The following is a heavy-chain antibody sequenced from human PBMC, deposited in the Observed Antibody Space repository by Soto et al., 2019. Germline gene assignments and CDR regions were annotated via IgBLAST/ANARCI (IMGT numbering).Heavy chain of an antibody. J-gene: IGHJ4*02. Sequence: GESLKISCKNSGYDLTSYWIGWVRQMPGKGLEWMGIIYPGDSDTRYSPSFQGQVTISVDKSISTAFLQWSSLKASDTAIYYCVVETTDFDSWGQGTLVTVSS. D-gene: IGHD4-17*01. CDR1: GYDLTSYW. CDR2: IYPGDSDT. CDR3: VVETTDFDS. V-gene: IGHV5-51*01.